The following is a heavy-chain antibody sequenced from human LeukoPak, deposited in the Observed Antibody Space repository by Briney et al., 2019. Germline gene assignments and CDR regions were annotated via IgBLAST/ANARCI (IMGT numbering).Heavy chain of an antibody. CDR3: ARQAQNYYGSGAIDS. V-gene: IGHV5-51*01. Sequence: GESLRISCKGSGYTFAHYWIGWVRQMPGRGLERMGVIYPSDSDIRVSPSFQGQVTISADMSINTAYLQWTSLKASDTAIYYCARQAQNYYGSGAIDSWGQGSLLTVSS. D-gene: IGHD3-10*01. J-gene: IGHJ4*02. CDR2: IYPSDSDI. CDR1: GYTFAHYW.